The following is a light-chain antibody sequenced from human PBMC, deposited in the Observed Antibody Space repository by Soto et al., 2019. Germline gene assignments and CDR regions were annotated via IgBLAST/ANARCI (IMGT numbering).Light chain of an antibody. CDR3: QQRSNWPPL. Sequence: IVLPQSPATLSLSPGERATLSCRASPSVSSYLAWYQQKPGQAPRLLIYDASNTATGITARFSGSGSGTDFTLTISSLEPEDVAVYYCQQRSNWPPLFGQGTKLEIK. V-gene: IGKV3-11*01. J-gene: IGKJ2*01. CDR1: PSVSSY. CDR2: DAS.